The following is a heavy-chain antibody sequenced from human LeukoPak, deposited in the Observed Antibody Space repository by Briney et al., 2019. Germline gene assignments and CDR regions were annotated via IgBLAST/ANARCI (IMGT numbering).Heavy chain of an antibody. CDR2: ISYDGSNK. CDR3: ARVEVTTYYYYYGMDV. D-gene: IGHD4-17*01. CDR1: GFTFSSYA. J-gene: IGHJ6*02. Sequence: GRSLRLSCAASGFTFSSYAMHWVRQAPGKGLEWVAVISYDGSNKYYADSVKGRFTISRDNSKNTLHLQMNSLRAEDTAVYYCARVEVTTYYYYYGMDVWGQGTTVTVSS. V-gene: IGHV3-30*04.